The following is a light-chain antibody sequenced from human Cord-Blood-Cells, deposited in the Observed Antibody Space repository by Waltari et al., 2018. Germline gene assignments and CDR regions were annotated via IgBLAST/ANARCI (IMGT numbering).Light chain of an antibody. CDR1: SSDVGSYNY. CDR3: SSYTSSSASV. CDR2: DVS. J-gene: IGLJ1*01. V-gene: IGLV2-14*01. Sequence: QSALTQPASVSGSPGQSITISCTGTSSDVGSYNYVSWYQQHQGKAPKLIIYDVSNRPSRVSNRFSVSKPDNTASLTISGLEAEDEADYYCSSYTSSSASVFGTGTKVTVL.